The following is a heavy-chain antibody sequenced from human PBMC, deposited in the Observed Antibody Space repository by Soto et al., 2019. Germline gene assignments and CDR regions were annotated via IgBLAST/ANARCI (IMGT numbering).Heavy chain of an antibody. CDR2: ISDSGVST. CDR3: AKSSGRYYNWFDS. D-gene: IGHD1-26*01. J-gene: IGHJ5*01. Sequence: EVQLLESGGGLVQPGGSLRLSCAASGFTFSNYAVTWVRQAPGKGLEWVSAISDSGVSTYTDSGEGRFTISRDNSKNTLFLQMNSLRAEDTAIYYCAKSSGRYYNWFDSWGQGTLVTVSS. CDR1: GFTFSNYA. V-gene: IGHV3-23*01.